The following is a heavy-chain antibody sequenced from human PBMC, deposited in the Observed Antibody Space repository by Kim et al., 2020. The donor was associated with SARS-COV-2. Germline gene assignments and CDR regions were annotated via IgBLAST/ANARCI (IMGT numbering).Heavy chain of an antibody. Sequence: SETLSLTCAVYGGSFSGYYWSWIRQPPGKGLEWIGEINHSGSTNYNPSLKSRVTISVDTSKNQFSLKLSSVTAADTAVYYCARFRKGGRWLQEKYGMDVWGQGTTVTVSS. CDR3: ARFRKGGRWLQEKYGMDV. V-gene: IGHV4-34*01. CDR1: GGSFSGYY. J-gene: IGHJ6*02. D-gene: IGHD3-16*01. CDR2: INHSGST.